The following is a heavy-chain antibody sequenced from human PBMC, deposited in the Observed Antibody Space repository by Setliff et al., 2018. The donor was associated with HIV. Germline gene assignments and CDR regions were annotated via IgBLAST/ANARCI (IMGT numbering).Heavy chain of an antibody. Sequence: SETLSLTCAVYGGSFSGYCWSWIRQPPGKGLEWIGEINHSGRTKDNPSLKSRVTTSVDTSKNQFSLRLSSVTAADTAVYYCVRVSCSSWYSIPRNYYYHMDVWGKGTTVTVSS. CDR2: INHSGRT. V-gene: IGHV4-34*01. J-gene: IGHJ6*03. CDR1: GGSFSGYC. CDR3: VRVSCSSWYSIPRNYYYHMDV. D-gene: IGHD6-13*01.